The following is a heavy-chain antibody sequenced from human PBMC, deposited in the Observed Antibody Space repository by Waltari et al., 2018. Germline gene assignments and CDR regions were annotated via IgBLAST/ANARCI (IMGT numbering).Heavy chain of an antibody. Sequence: EVQLVQSGAEVKKPGESLKISCKGSGYSFTSYWIGWVRQMPGKGLGWKGGIYPGDADTRYSPSFQGQVTISADKSISTAYLQWSSLKASDTAMYYCARHDTYYYDSSGYIGEGEFDYWGQGTLVTVSS. CDR1: GYSFTSYW. CDR3: ARHDTYYYDSSGYIGEGEFDY. V-gene: IGHV5-51*01. D-gene: IGHD3-22*01. CDR2: IYPGDADT. J-gene: IGHJ4*02.